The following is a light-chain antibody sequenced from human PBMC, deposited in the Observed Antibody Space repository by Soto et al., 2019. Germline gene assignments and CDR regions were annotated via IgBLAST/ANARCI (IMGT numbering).Light chain of an antibody. CDR1: QGISNY. J-gene: IGKJ4*01. V-gene: IGKV1-33*01. CDR3: QQYDNLPQLT. CDR2: AAS. Sequence: DIQMTQSPSSLSASLGDRVTIACRASQGISNYLAWYQQKPGKVPNLLIYAASTLQTGVPSRFSGSGSGTYFTFTISSLQPEDIATYYCQQYDNLPQLTFGGGTKVDIK.